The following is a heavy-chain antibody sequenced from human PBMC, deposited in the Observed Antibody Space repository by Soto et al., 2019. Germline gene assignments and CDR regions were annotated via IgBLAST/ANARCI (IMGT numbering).Heavy chain of an antibody. J-gene: IGHJ4*02. CDR1: GGSISSYY. Sequence: SETLSLTCTVSGGSISSYYWSWIRQPPGKGLEWIGYIYYSGSTNYNPSLKSRVTISVDTSKNQFSLKLSSVTAADTAVYYCARAHRRARHYYFDYWGQGTLVTVSS. CDR3: ARAHRRARHYYFDY. CDR2: IYYSGST. V-gene: IGHV4-59*01.